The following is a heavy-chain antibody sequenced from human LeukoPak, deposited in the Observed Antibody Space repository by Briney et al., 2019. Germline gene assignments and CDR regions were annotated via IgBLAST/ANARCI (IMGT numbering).Heavy chain of an antibody. CDR2: ISSSSSTI. CDR1: GFTFSSYD. D-gene: IGHD3-22*01. Sequence: TGGSLRLSCAASGFTFSSYDMNWVRQAPGKGLEWVSYISSSSSTIYYADSVKGRFTISRDNAKNSLYLRMNSLRAEDTAVYYCARGTYYYDTSGSHHDYWGQGTLVTVSS. CDR3: ARGTYYYDTSGSHHDY. V-gene: IGHV3-48*01. J-gene: IGHJ4*02.